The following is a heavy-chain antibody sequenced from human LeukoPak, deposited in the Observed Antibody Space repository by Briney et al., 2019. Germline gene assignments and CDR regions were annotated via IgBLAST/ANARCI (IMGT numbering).Heavy chain of an antibody. J-gene: IGHJ4*02. D-gene: IGHD2-15*01. Sequence: GGSLRLSCAASGFTFSSYGMHWVRQAPGKGLEWVAVIWYDGSNKYYADSVKGRFTISRDNSKNTLYLQMNSLRAEDTAVYYCARVSGGLRSGFDYWGRGTLVTVSS. CDR1: GFTFSSYG. CDR2: IWYDGSNK. V-gene: IGHV3-33*01. CDR3: ARVSGGLRSGFDY.